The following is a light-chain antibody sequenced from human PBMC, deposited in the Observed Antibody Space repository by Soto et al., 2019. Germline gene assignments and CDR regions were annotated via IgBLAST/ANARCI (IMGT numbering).Light chain of an antibody. V-gene: IGLV2-23*02. Sequence: QSVLTQPASVSGSPGQSITMSCTGTSSDVGSYDSVSWYQQHPAKAPKLMIYEDNKRPSGVSNRFSGSKSGNTASLTISGLQAEDEADYYCCSYAGSSTFEFGGGTKLTVL. CDR3: CSYAGSSTFE. J-gene: IGLJ3*02. CDR1: SSDVGSYDS. CDR2: EDN.